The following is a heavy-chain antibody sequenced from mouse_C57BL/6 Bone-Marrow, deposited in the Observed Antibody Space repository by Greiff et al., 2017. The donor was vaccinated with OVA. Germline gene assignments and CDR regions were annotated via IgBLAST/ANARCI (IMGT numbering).Heavy chain of an antibody. CDR3: ARNSRWLPYTMDY. D-gene: IGHD2-3*01. V-gene: IGHV2-2*01. CDR1: GFSLTSYG. Sequence: VKLVESGPGLVQPSQSLSITCTVSGFSLTSYGVHWVRQSPGKGLEWLGVIWSGGSTDYNAAFISRLSISKDNSKSQVFFKMNSLQADDTAIYYCARNSRWLPYTMDYWGQGTSVTVSS. J-gene: IGHJ4*01. CDR2: IWSGGST.